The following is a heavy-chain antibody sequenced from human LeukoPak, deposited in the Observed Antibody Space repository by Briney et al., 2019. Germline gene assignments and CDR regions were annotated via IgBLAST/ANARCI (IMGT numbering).Heavy chain of an antibody. J-gene: IGHJ6*02. CDR3: AKPLGYCSSTNCFYYYGMDV. CDR2: ISGSGDNT. CDR1: GFTFSSFA. D-gene: IGHD2-2*01. V-gene: IGHV3-23*01. Sequence: GGSLRLSCAASGFTFSSFAISWVRQAPGKGLEWVSGISGSGDNTYYADSVKGRFTISRDNSKNTLYLQVNSLRAEDTAVYYCAKPLGYCSSTNCFYYYGMDVWGQGTTVTISS.